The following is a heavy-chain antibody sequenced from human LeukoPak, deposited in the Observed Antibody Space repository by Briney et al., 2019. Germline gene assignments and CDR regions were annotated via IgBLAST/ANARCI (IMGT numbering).Heavy chain of an antibody. CDR3: ARYSGSYSGFDY. J-gene: IGHJ4*02. V-gene: IGHV4-59*08. Sequence: PETLPLTCTVSGGSISSYYWSWIRQPPGKGLEWIGYIYYSGSINYNPSLKSRVTISVDTSKNQFSLKLRSVTAADTAVYYCARYSGSYSGFDYWGQGTLVTVSS. CDR1: GGSISSYY. CDR2: IYYSGSI. D-gene: IGHD1-26*01.